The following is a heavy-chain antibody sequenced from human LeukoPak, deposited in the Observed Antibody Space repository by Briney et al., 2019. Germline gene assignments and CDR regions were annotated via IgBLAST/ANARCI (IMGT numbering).Heavy chain of an antibody. CDR1: GFTFSNYW. Sequence: PGGSLRLFCAASGFTFSNYWMHWVRRAPGKGLVWVSRITSDASSTSYADSVKGRFTISRDNAKNTLYLRMNSLRAEDTAVYYCAREFEGQEAGAYGSGSYDAFDIWGQGTMVTVSS. J-gene: IGHJ3*02. D-gene: IGHD3-10*01. CDR3: AREFEGQEAGAYGSGSYDAFDI. V-gene: IGHV3-74*01. CDR2: ITSDASST.